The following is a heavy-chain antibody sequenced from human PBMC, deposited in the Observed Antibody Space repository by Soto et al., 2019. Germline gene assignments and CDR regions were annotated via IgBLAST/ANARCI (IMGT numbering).Heavy chain of an antibody. CDR3: AIVEGDIVATITWFDP. D-gene: IGHD5-12*01. CDR2: FDPEDGET. CDR1: GYTLTELS. V-gene: IGHV1-24*01. J-gene: IGHJ5*02. Sequence: ASVKVSFKVSGYTLTELSMHWVRQAPGKGLEWMGGFDPEDGETIYAQKFQGRVTMTEDTSTDTAYMELSSLRSEDTAVYYCAIVEGDIVATITWFDPWGQGTLVTVSS.